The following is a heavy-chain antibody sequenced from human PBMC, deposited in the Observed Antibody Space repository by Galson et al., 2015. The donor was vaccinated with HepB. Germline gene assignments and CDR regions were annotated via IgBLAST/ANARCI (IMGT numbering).Heavy chain of an antibody. D-gene: IGHD3-10*01. Sequence: SLRLSCAASGFTFSNTWMSWVRQAPGKGLEWVGRIKSKTDGGTTDYAAPVKGRFTISRDDSKNTLYLQMNSLKTEDTAVYYCTTGGKMVRARQLDYWGQGTLVTVSS. CDR2: IKSKTDGGTT. CDR3: TTGGKMVRARQLDY. V-gene: IGHV3-15*01. J-gene: IGHJ4*02. CDR1: GFTFSNTW.